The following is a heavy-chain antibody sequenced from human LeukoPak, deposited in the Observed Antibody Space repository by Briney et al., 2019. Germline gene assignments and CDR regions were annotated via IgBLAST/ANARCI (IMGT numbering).Heavy chain of an antibody. D-gene: IGHD1-26*01. CDR2: ISDNGDTI. J-gene: IGHJ4*02. V-gene: IGHV3-48*03. Sequence: GGSLRLSCAASGFTFSNYGMHWVRQAPGKGLEWLSYISDNGDTIYYADSVKGRFTISRDNAKNSLYLQMNSLRVEDTALYYCARVHIVGATPSDYWGQGTLVTVSS. CDR3: ARVHIVGATPSDY. CDR1: GFTFSNYG.